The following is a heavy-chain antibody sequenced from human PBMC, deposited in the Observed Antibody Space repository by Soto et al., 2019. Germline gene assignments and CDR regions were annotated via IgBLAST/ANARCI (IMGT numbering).Heavy chain of an antibody. CDR2: ISYDGSNK. Sequence: QVQLVESGGGVVQPGRSLRLSCAASGFTFSSYAMHWVRQAPGKGLEWVAVISYDGSNKYYADSVKGRFTISRDNSKNTLYLQMNSLRAEDTAVYYCARMGDIVLVPAAMNYYYGMDFWGQGTTVTVSS. V-gene: IGHV3-30-3*01. J-gene: IGHJ6*02. CDR3: ARMGDIVLVPAAMNYYYGMDF. D-gene: IGHD2-2*01. CDR1: GFTFSSYA.